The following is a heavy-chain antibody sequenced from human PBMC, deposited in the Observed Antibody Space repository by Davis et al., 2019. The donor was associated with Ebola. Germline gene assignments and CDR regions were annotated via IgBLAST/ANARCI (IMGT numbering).Heavy chain of an antibody. Sequence: SLKISCAASGFTFDDYAMHWVRQAPGKGLEWVSGISWNSGSIGYADSVKGRFTISRDNAKNSLYLQMNSLRAEDTALYYCAKDFNWNYPAFDIWGQGTMVTVSS. J-gene: IGHJ3*02. CDR1: GFTFDDYA. CDR3: AKDFNWNYPAFDI. V-gene: IGHV3-9*01. CDR2: ISWNSGSI. D-gene: IGHD1-7*01.